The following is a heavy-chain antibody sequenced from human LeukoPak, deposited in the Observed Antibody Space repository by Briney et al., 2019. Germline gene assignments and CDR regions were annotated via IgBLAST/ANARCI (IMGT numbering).Heavy chain of an antibody. CDR3: ARQSGREVVTVNDAFDI. Sequence: GASVKVSCKASGYTFTSYYMHWVRQAPGQGLEWMGIINPSGGSTSFAQKFRGRVTMTRDTSTSTVYMDLSSLRSEDTAVYYCARQSGREVVTVNDAFDIWGQGTMVTVSS. CDR1: GYTFTSYY. V-gene: IGHV1-46*01. CDR2: INPSGGST. D-gene: IGHD2-21*02. J-gene: IGHJ3*02.